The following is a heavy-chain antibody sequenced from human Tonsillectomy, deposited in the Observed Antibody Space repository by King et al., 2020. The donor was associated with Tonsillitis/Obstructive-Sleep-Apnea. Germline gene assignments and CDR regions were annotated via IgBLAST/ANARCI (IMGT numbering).Heavy chain of an antibody. CDR1: GYTFTSYG. D-gene: IGHD3-3*01. CDR2: ISAYNGNT. V-gene: IGHV1-18*01. J-gene: IGHJ6*02. CDR3: ARDRLRFLEWMEDDMDV. Sequence: QLVQSGAEVKKPGASVKDSCKASGYTFTSYGISWVRQAPGQGLEWMGWISAYNGNTNYAQNFQGRVTMTTDTFTSTAYMELRSLRSDDTAVYYCARDRLRFLEWMEDDMDVWGQGTTVTVSS.